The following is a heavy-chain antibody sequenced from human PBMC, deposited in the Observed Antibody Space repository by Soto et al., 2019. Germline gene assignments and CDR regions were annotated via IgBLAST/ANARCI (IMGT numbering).Heavy chain of an antibody. CDR1: GGSINTGGYY. CDR3: ARERGYSGYDGTYCSDY. J-gene: IGHJ4*02. D-gene: IGHD5-12*01. Sequence: QVQLQESGPGLVKPSQTLSLTCTVSGGSINTGGYYWSWIRQPPGKGLEWIGYIYYSGSTSYNPSLKSRLAISEDTSKNQFSLKLSSVTAADTAVYYFARERGYSGYDGTYCSDYWGQGTLVTVSS. CDR2: IYYSGST. V-gene: IGHV4-31*03.